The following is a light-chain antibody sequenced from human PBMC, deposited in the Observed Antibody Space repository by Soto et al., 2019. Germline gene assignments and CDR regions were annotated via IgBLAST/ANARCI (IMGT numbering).Light chain of an antibody. CDR3: HQYGHSPYT. J-gene: IGKJ2*01. CDR1: QGVSTNY. Sequence: IVLTQSPGTLSLSPGERATLSCRASQGVSTNYVAWYQQKPRQAPRLLIYGASNRAAGIPDRISGSGSGTDFTLTISRLEPEDFAVYYCHQYGHSPYTFGQGTKVDIK. V-gene: IGKV3-20*01. CDR2: GAS.